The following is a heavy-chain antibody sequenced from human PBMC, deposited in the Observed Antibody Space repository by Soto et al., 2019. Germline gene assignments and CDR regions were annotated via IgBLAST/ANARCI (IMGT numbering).Heavy chain of an antibody. CDR3: ARGVTISGWYRGDAFDI. Sequence: QVQLVQSGAEVKKPGSSVKVSCKASGGTFSSYTISWVRQAPGQGLEWMGRIIPILGIANYAQKFQGRVTSTEDKSTSTAYMELSSLRSEDTAVYYCARGVTISGWYRGDAFDIWGQGTMVTVSS. CDR1: GGTFSSYT. J-gene: IGHJ3*02. CDR2: IIPILGIA. V-gene: IGHV1-69*02. D-gene: IGHD6-19*01.